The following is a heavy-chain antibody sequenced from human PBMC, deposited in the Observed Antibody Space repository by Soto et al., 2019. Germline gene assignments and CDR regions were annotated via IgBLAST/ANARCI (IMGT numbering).Heavy chain of an antibody. CDR1: GFTFNTCW. CDR3: ARDSRLPHIYYDSRAYFGYFDY. J-gene: IGHJ4*02. Sequence: PGGSLRLSCAASGFTFNTCWMTWVRLAPGRRLEWVANIKQDGSETYYVDSVKGRFTISRDNSKNSVYLQMNNLRAEDTAVYYCARDSRLPHIYYDSRAYFGYFDYWGQGTLVTVSS. CDR2: IKQDGSET. V-gene: IGHV3-7*01. D-gene: IGHD3-22*01.